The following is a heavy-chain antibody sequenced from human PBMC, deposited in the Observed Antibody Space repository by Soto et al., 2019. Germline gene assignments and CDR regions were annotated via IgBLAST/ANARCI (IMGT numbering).Heavy chain of an antibody. D-gene: IGHD1-1*01. CDR1: GISSFSYYY. J-gene: IGHJ3*02. CDR3: ARHIGTAPLFDI. CDR2: ISSGDSTY. Sequence: GGSLRLSCKASGISSFSYYYMSWIRQAPGKGLEWISYISSGDSTYSQYGESVKGRFTMSRDNAQKSVYLQMDNLRADDTAMYSCARHIGTAPLFDIWGQGTKVTVSS. V-gene: IGHV3-11*04.